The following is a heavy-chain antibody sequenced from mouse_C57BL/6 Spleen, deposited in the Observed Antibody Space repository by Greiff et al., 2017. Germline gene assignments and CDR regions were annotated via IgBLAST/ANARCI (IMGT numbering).Heavy chain of an antibody. V-gene: IGHV1-9*01. CDR2: ILPGSGST. D-gene: IGHD2-3*01. J-gene: IGHJ3*01. CDR1: GYTFTGYW. CDR3: ARKRGDGYLFAY. Sequence: VQLQQSGAELMKPGASVKLSCKATGYTFTGYWIEWVKQRPGHGLEWIGEILPGSGSTTYNEKFKGKATFTVDTSSNTAYMQLSSLTTEDSAIYSCARKRGDGYLFAYWGQGTLVTVSA.